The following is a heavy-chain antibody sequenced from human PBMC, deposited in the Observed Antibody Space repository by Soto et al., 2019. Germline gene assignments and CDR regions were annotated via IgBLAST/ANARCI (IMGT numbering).Heavy chain of an antibody. CDR1: GFTFSSYS. CDR2: ISTSGAYI. V-gene: IGHV3-21*02. D-gene: IGHD3-10*01. Sequence: EVQLVESGGGLVKPGGSLRLSCAASGFTFSSYSMDWVRQAPGKGPEWVSSISTSGAYIYYADSVKGRFTISRANAKNSLFLQMDSLSVEDTAVYYCAREGGPGFGELLVWGQGALVTVSS. J-gene: IGHJ4*02. CDR3: AREGGPGFGELLV.